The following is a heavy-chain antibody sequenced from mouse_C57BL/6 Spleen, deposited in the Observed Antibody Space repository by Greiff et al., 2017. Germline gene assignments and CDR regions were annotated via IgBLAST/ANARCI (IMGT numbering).Heavy chain of an antibody. CDR2: ISSGSSTI. V-gene: IGHV5-17*01. CDR1: GFTFSDYG. D-gene: IGHD1-1*01. Sequence: DVMLVESGGGLVKPGGSLKLSCAASGFTFSDYGMHWVRQAPEKGLEWVAYISSGSSTIYYADTVKGRFTISRDNAKNTLFLQMTSLRSEDTAMYYCARRDYGSSPWFAYWGQGTLVTVSA. CDR3: ARRDYGSSPWFAY. J-gene: IGHJ3*01.